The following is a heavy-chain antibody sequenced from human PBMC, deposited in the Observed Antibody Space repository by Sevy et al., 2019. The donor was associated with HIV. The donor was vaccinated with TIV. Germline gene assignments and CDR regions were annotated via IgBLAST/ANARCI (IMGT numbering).Heavy chain of an antibody. V-gene: IGHV3-23*01. J-gene: IGHJ3*02. Sequence: GGSLRLSCAASGFTFSSYAMSWVRQAPGKGLEWVSAISGSGGSTYYADSVKGRFTISRDNSKNTLYLQMNSLRAEDTAVYYCPRAGLEGSPGIVVVGAAIPDAFDIWGQGTMVTVSS. CDR2: ISGSGGST. CDR1: GFTFSSYA. CDR3: PRAGLEGSPGIVVVGAAIPDAFDI. D-gene: IGHD2-15*01.